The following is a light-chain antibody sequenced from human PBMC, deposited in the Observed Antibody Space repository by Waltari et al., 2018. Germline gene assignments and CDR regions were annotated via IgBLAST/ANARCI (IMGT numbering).Light chain of an antibody. J-gene: IGKJ4*01. Sequence: DIQMTQSPSSLSASVGDRVTITCRASHDINNYLAWYQQKPGKVPVLVIYAASTPSSGVPSRVSGSGFGRDFTLTISSLQPEDVATYYCQKFDRSPLTFGGGTKVEI. CDR1: HDINNY. CDR2: AAS. V-gene: IGKV1-27*01. CDR3: QKFDRSPLT.